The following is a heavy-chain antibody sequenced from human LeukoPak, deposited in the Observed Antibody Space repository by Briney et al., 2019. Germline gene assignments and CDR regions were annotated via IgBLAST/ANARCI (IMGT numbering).Heavy chain of an antibody. J-gene: IGHJ4*02. CDR3: AKDVYYDSSGYYAPYY. CDR1: GFTFSSYG. CDR2: ISYDGSNK. V-gene: IGHV3-30*18. Sequence: GRSLRLSCAASGFTFSSYGMHWVRQAPGKGLEWMAVISYDGSNKYYADSVKGRFTISRDNSKNTLYLQMNSLRAEDTAVYYCAKDVYYDSSGYYAPYYWGQGTLVTVSS. D-gene: IGHD3-22*01.